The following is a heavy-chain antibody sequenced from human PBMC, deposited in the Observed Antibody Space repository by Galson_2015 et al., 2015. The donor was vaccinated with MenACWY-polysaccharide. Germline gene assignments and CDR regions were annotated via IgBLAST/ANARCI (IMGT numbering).Heavy chain of an antibody. V-gene: IGHV4-34*01. CDR1: GGSFSAYY. Sequence: SETLSLTCGVSGGSFSAYYWSWIRQTPGKGLEWIGESDRSGGTTYNPTLKSRVTISVDTSKNHFSLTLNSVTAADTAVYYCARVDFSSGYPCLDKWGQGTLVTVSS. CDR2: SDRSGGT. D-gene: IGHD3-3*01. J-gene: IGHJ4*02. CDR3: ARVDFSSGYPCLDK.